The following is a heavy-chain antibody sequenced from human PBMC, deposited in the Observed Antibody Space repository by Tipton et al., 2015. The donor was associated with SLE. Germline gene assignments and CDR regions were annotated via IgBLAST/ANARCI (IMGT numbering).Heavy chain of an antibody. Sequence: RSLRLSCAASGFTFSSYGMHWVRQAPGKGLEWVAFIRFDGSNKYYADSVKGRFTISRDNAKNTLYLEMNSLRAEDTAVYFCARDPGSAYYFDYWGQGTPVTVSS. CDR2: IRFDGSNK. V-gene: IGHV3-33*01. CDR3: ARDPGSAYYFDY. J-gene: IGHJ4*02. CDR1: GFTFSSYG.